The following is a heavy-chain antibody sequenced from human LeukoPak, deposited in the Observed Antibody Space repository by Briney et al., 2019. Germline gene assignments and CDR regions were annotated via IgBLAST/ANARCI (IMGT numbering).Heavy chain of an antibody. CDR1: GFTFSDYG. CDR3: ARDWSPQLPTTFDY. J-gene: IGHJ4*02. D-gene: IGHD4/OR15-4a*01. Sequence: GGSLRLSCAASGFTFSDYGMTWVRQAPGQGLEYVSSISGSGGATYHADSVTGRFTISRDNSKNRLYLQMNGLRAEDTAVYYCARDWSPQLPTTFDYWGQGTLVTVSS. CDR2: ISGSGGAT. V-gene: IGHV3-23*01.